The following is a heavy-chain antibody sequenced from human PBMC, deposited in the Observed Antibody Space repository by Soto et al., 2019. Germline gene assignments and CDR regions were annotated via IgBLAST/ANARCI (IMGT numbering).Heavy chain of an antibody. D-gene: IGHD2-2*01. Sequence: QVQLVQSGAEVKKPGSSVKVSCKASGGTFSSYAISWVRQAPGQGLEWMGGIIPIFGTANYAQKFQGRVTITADQSTSTAYMELGSLRSEDTALYYCGRVPSLVPAAGSDYWGQGTLVTVCS. CDR3: GRVPSLVPAAGSDY. J-gene: IGHJ4*02. V-gene: IGHV1-69*12. CDR1: GGTFSSYA. CDR2: IIPIFGTA.